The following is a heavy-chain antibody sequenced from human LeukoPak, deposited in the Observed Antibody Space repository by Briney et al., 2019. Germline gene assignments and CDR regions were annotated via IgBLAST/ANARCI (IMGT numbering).Heavy chain of an antibody. CDR3: TKRGPSSGWTGPGWFDP. Sequence: PGGSLRLSCAASGFTFSNAWMSWVRQAPGKGLEWVGRIKSKTDGGTTDYAAPVKGRFTISRDDSKNTLYLQMNSLKTEDTAVYYCTKRGPSSGWTGPGWFDPWGQGTLVTVSS. V-gene: IGHV3-15*01. J-gene: IGHJ5*02. CDR1: GFTFSNAW. D-gene: IGHD6-19*01. CDR2: IKSKTDGGTT.